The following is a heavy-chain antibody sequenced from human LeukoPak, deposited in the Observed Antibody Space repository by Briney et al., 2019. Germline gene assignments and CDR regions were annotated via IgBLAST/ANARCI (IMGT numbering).Heavy chain of an antibody. CDR1: GFTFSRYA. Sequence: GGSLRLSCAASGFTFSRYAMSWVRQAPGKGLEWVSGISASGESTYYADSVKGRLTISRDNSKNTLYPLMNSLRAEDTVVYFCASVPRYGDSFLDCWGQGTLVTVSS. V-gene: IGHV3-23*01. D-gene: IGHD4-17*01. CDR3: ASVPRYGDSFLDC. CDR2: ISASGEST. J-gene: IGHJ4*02.